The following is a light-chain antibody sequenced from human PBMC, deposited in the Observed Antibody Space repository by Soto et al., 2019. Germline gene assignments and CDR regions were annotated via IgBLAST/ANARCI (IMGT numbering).Light chain of an antibody. CDR3: QQYGSSPPYT. Sequence: EIVLTQSPGTLSLSPGERATLSCRDSQSVSSSYLAWYQQKPGQAPRLLIYGASSRATGIPDTFSGSGSGTDFTLTISRLELEDFAVYYCQQYGSSPPYTFGQGTKLEIK. CDR2: GAS. V-gene: IGKV3-20*01. J-gene: IGKJ2*01. CDR1: QSVSSSY.